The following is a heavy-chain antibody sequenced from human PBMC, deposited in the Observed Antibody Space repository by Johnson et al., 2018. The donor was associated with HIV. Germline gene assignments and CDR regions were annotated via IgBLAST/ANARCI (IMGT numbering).Heavy chain of an antibody. Sequence: QVQLVESGGGVVQPGRSLRLSCAASGFTFSSYGMHWVRQAPGKGLEWVAVIWYDGRNKYYADSVKGRFTISRANSKNRLYLQMNSLRAEDTAVYFCARGVKQQLSVVDAFDIWGQGTMVTVSS. J-gene: IGHJ3*02. D-gene: IGHD6-13*01. CDR1: GFTFSSYG. CDR2: IWYDGRNK. CDR3: ARGVKQQLSVVDAFDI. V-gene: IGHV3-30*19.